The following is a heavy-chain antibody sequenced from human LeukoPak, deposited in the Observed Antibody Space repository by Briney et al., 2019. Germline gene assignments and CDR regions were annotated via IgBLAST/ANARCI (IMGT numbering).Heavy chain of an antibody. V-gene: IGHV3-53*01. D-gene: IGHD3-10*01. Sequence: GGSLRLSCAASGFTFSSYAMSWVRQAPGKGLEWVSVIYSGGSTYYADSVKGRFTISRDNSKNTLYLQMNSLRAEDTAVYYCAREVGFGEAFDIWGQGTMVTVSS. CDR1: GFTFSSYA. CDR2: IYSGGST. J-gene: IGHJ3*02. CDR3: AREVGFGEAFDI.